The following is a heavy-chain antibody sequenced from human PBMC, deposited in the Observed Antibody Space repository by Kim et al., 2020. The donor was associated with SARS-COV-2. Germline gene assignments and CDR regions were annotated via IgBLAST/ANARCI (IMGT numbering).Heavy chain of an antibody. J-gene: IGHJ4*02. CDR2: LFHTGST. D-gene: IGHD4-17*01. CDR3: ARMKGGRLLFDY. CDR1: GASVSSDIYY. V-gene: IGHV4-61*01. Sequence: SETLSLTCTVSGASVSSDIYYWSWIRQPPGKGLEYIVYLFHTGSTHYKPSLKSRVTMSVDTSKNQFSLHLRSVTAADAAVYYCARMKGGRLLFDYWGQGTLVTVSS.